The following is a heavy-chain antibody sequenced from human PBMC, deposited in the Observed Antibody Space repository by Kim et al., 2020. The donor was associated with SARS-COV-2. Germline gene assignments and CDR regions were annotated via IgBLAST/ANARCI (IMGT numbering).Heavy chain of an antibody. CDR2: ISSSSCSI. V-gene: IGHV3-21*01. D-gene: IGHD3-10*01. CDR1: GFTFSSYT. J-gene: IGHJ6*02. CDR3: AREPPRITQYGMDV. Sequence: GGSLRLSCAASGFTFSSYTMNWVRQAPGKGLEWVSCISSSSCSIYYADSVKGRFTISRDNAKNSLYLQMNSLRGEDTAVYYCAREPPRITQYGMDVWGQGTTVTVSS.